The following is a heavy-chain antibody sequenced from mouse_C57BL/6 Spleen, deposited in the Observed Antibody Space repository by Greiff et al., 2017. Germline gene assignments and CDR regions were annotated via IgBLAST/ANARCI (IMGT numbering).Heavy chain of an antibody. Sequence: QVQLQQPGAELVRPGTSVKLSCKASGYTFTSYWMHWVKQRPGQGLEWIGVIDPSDSYTNYNQKFKGKATLTVDTSSSTAYMQLSSRTSEDSAVYYCARRGLPWYFDVWGTGTTVTVSS. D-gene: IGHD3-2*02. CDR1: GYTFTSYW. CDR2: IDPSDSYT. CDR3: ARRGLPWYFDV. J-gene: IGHJ1*03. V-gene: IGHV1-59*01.